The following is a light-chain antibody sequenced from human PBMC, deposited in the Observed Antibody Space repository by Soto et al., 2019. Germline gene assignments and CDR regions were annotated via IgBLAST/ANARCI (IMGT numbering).Light chain of an antibody. CDR2: WAS. V-gene: IGKV4-1*01. CDR1: QSLLYTSNKNY. Sequence: DIVMTQSPDSLAVSLGERATINCKSSQSLLYTSNKNYLAWYQQKPGQPPKLLIYWASTRESGVPDRFSGSGSGTDFTLTISSLQAEDVAVYYCHQYYSTPPYTFGQGTKLEI. CDR3: HQYYSTPPYT. J-gene: IGKJ2*01.